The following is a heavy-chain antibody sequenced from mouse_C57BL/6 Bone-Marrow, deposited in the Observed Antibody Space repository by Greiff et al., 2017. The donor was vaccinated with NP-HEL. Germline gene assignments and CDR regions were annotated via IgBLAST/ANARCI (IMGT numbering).Heavy chain of an antibody. V-gene: IGHV1-69*01. CDR1: GYTFTSYW. J-gene: IGHJ4*01. Sequence: VQLQQPGAELVMPGASVKLSCKSSGYTFTSYWLHWVKQRPGQGLEWIGEIDPSDSYTNYNQKFKGKSTLTVDKSSSTAYMQLSSLTSEDSAVYYCARWSYYGSLDYWGQGTSVTVSS. CDR2: IDPSDSYT. D-gene: IGHD1-1*01. CDR3: ARWSYYGSLDY.